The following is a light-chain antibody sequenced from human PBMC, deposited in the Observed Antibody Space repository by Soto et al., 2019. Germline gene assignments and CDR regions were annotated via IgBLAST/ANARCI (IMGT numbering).Light chain of an antibody. CDR1: SSNIGGNT. J-gene: IGLJ3*02. V-gene: IGLV1-44*01. CDR2: SNS. CDR3: AAWDDSLNGPL. Sequence: QSVLTQPPSASGTPGQRVTISCSGSSSNIGGNTVNWYQQLPGTAPKLLIYSNSQRHSGVPDRFSGSKSGTSGSLAISGLQSEDEADYYCAAWDDSLNGPLFGGGTKLTVL.